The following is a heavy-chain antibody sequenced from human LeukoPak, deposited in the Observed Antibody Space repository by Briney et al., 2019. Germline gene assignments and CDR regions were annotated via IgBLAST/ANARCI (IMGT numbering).Heavy chain of an antibody. V-gene: IGHV3-73*01. J-gene: IGHJ5*02. D-gene: IGHD3-10*01. CDR3: IGRFGGSNWFDP. CDR1: GFTSSGSA. CDR2: IRSKANSYAT. Sequence: RGSLRLSCAASGFTSSGSAMHWVRQASGKGLEWVGRIRSKANSYATAYAASVKGRFTISRDDSKNTAYLQMNSLKTEDTAVYYRIGRFGGSNWFDPWGQGTLVTVSS.